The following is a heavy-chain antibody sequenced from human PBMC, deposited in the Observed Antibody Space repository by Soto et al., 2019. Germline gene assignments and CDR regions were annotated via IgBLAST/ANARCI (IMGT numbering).Heavy chain of an antibody. J-gene: IGHJ4*02. CDR2: ISYDGSNK. Sequence: QAQLVESGGCVVQPGRSLRLSCAASGFTFSSYGMHWVRQAPGKGLEWVAVISYDGSNKYYADSVKGRFTISRDNSKNTLYLQMNSLRAEDTAVYYCAKSRDYCGNSKDYWGQGTLVTVSS. CDR1: GFTFSSYG. V-gene: IGHV3-30*18. CDR3: AKSRDYCGNSKDY. D-gene: IGHD4-17*01.